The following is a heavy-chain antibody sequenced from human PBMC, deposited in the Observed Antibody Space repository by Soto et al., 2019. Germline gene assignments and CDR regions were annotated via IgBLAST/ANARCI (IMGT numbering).Heavy chain of an antibody. J-gene: IGHJ4*02. CDR2: IIPIFGTA. CDR3: ARSADYSFDY. D-gene: IGHD2-15*01. CDR1: GVTFSSYA. V-gene: IGHV1-69*13. Sequence: ASVKVSGKASGVTFSSYAISWVRQAPGQGLEWMGGIIPIFGTANYAQKFQGRVTITSDESTSTAYMELSSLRSEDTAVYYCARSADYSFDYWGQGTLVTVSS.